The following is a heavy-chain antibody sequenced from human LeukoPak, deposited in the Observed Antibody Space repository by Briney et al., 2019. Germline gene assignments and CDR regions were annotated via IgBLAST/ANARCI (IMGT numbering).Heavy chain of an antibody. D-gene: IGHD6-19*01. CDR1: GYTFTGYY. CDR3: ATVYSSGWNFHY. CDR2: MNPNSGGT. V-gene: IGHV1-2*02. Sequence: ASVKVSCKASGYTFTGYYMHWVRQAPEQGLEWMGWMNPNSGGTNYAQKFQGRVTITRDTSISTAYMELSSLRSDDTAVYYCATVYSSGWNFHYWGQGTLVTVSS. J-gene: IGHJ4*02.